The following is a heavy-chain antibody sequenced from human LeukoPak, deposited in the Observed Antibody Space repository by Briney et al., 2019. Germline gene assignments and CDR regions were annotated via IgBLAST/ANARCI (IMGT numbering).Heavy chain of an antibody. CDR3: ARATTIFGVVSSRADAFDI. CDR2: INHSGST. Sequence: SETLSLTCIVSGGSVGSSSYYWGWIRQPPGRGLEWIGEINHSGSTNYNPSLKSRVTISVDTSKNQFSLKLSSVTAADTAVYYCARATTIFGVVSSRADAFDIWGQGTMVTVSS. D-gene: IGHD3-3*01. J-gene: IGHJ3*02. V-gene: IGHV4-39*07. CDR1: GGSVGSSSYY.